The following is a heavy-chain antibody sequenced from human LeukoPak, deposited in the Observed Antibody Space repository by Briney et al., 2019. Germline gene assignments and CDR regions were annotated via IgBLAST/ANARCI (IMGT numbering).Heavy chain of an antibody. CDR2: IIPSGGDT. D-gene: IGHD1-26*01. CDR1: GYTFTSYY. CDR3: ARVAMSGIGSDDF. Sequence: ASVKVSCKASGYTFTSYYIHWVRQAPGQGLEWMGIIIPSGGDTSHAQKFQGRVTMTRDTSTSTVYMELSSLRSEDTAVYYCARVAMSGIGSDDFWGQGTLVTASS. J-gene: IGHJ4*02. V-gene: IGHV1-46*01.